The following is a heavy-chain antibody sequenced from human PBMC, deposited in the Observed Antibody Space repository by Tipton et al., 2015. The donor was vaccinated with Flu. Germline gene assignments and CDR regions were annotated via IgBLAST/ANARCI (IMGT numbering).Heavy chain of an antibody. D-gene: IGHD1-1*01. CDR3: ARDLWNDRRAYYYYGVDV. V-gene: IGHV4-31*11. J-gene: IGHJ6*02. CDR2: IYYSGTA. CDR1: GGSISSGAYY. Sequence: LRLSCAVSGGSISSGAYYWTWIRQHPGKGLEWIGFIYYSGTAYYNPSLKSRVTISIDASKNQFSLDLTSLTAADTAVYYCARDLWNDRRAYYYYGVDVWGQGTTVTVPS.